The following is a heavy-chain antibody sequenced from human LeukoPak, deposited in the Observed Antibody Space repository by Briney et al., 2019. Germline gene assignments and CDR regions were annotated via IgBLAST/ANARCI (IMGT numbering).Heavy chain of an antibody. CDR3: ARDLIRSGSRIYYYYGMDV. V-gene: IGHV3-43*01. CDR2: ITWDGGST. J-gene: IGHJ6*02. CDR1: GFTFDDYT. D-gene: IGHD1-26*01. Sequence: GGSLRLSCAASGFTFDDYTMHWVRQAPGKGLEWVSLITWDGGSTNYADSVKGRFTISRDNSKNTLYLQMNSLRAEDTAVYYCARDLIRSGSRIYYYYGMDVWGQGTTVTVSS.